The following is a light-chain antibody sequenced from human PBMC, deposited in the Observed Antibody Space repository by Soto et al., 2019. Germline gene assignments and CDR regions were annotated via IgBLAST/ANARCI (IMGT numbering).Light chain of an antibody. Sequence: QSALTQPASVSGSPGQSITISCTGTSSDVGGYNYVSWYQQHPGKAPKLMIYEVGNRPSGVSNRFSGSKSGNTASLTISGLQAEDEADYYCCSYAGNSAFVFGGGTKVTVL. CDR2: EVG. V-gene: IGLV2-14*01. CDR1: SSDVGGYNY. J-gene: IGLJ2*01. CDR3: CSYAGNSAFV.